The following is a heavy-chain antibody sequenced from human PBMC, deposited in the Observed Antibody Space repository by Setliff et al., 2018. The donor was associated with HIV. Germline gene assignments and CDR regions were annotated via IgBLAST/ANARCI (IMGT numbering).Heavy chain of an antibody. Sequence: KTSETLSLTCSVSGGSISSSSYYWAWIRQSPGKGLEWILSVYFGQSTDYNSSLKSRVTISVDTSKNQFSLKLSSVTAADTAVYYCASLTTDRFLEWLFVYWGQGTLVTVSS. CDR2: VYFGQST. D-gene: IGHD3-3*01. CDR3: ASLTTDRFLEWLFVY. CDR1: GGSISSSSYY. V-gene: IGHV4-39*01. J-gene: IGHJ4*02.